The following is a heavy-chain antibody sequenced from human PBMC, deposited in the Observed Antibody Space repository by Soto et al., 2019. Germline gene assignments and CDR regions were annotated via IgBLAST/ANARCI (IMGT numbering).Heavy chain of an antibody. D-gene: IGHD3-3*01. CDR3: AKDGRLLRFLEWSHFDY. CDR2: ISWNSGSI. Sequence: GGSLRLSCAASGFTFDDYAMHWVRQAPGKGLELVSGISWNSGSICYADSVKGRFTISRDNAKNSLYLQMDSLRAEDTALYYCAKDGRLLRFLEWSHFDYWGQGTLVTVSS. CDR1: GFTFDDYA. V-gene: IGHV3-9*01. J-gene: IGHJ4*02.